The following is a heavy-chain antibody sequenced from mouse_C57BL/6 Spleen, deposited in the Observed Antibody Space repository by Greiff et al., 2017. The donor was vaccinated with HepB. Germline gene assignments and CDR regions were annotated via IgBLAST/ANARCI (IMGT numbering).Heavy chain of an antibody. Sequence: QVQLKQPGAELVRPGSSVKLSCKASGYTFTSYWMHWVKQRPIQGLEWIGNIDPSDSETHYNQKFKDKATLTVDKSSSTAYMQLSSLTSEDSAVYDCARLGYSNEDWFAYWGQGTLVTVSA. CDR3: ARLGYSNEDWFAY. V-gene: IGHV1-52*01. D-gene: IGHD2-5*01. CDR2: IDPSDSET. CDR1: GYTFTSYW. J-gene: IGHJ3*01.